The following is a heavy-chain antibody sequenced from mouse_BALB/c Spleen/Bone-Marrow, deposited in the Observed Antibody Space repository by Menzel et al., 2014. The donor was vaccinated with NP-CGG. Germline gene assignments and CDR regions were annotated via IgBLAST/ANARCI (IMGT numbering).Heavy chain of an antibody. Sequence: EVQGVESGGGLVKPGGSLKLSCAASGFAFSSYDMSWVRQTPEKRLEWVATISSGGSYTYYPDSVKGRFTISRDNAGNTLYLQMSSLRSEDTALYYCARVLRVYAMDYWGQGTSVTVSS. D-gene: IGHD2-4*01. CDR1: GFAFSSYD. V-gene: IGHV5-9*02. CDR2: ISSGGSYT. J-gene: IGHJ4*01. CDR3: ARVLRVYAMDY.